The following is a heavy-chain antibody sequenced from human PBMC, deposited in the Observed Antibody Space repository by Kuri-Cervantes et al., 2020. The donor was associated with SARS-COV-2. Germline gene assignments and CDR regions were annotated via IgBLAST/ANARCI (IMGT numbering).Heavy chain of an antibody. CDR1: GGSISSGGYY. CDR3: ASGYDGANDY. V-gene: IGHV4-61*08. CDR2: IYYSGST. Sequence: SETLSLTCTVSGGSISSGGYYWSWIRQPPGKGLEWIGYIYYSGSTNYNPSLKSRVTISVDTSKNQFSLKLSSVTAADTAVYYCASGYDGANDYWGQGTLVTVSS. D-gene: IGHD5-12*01. J-gene: IGHJ4*02.